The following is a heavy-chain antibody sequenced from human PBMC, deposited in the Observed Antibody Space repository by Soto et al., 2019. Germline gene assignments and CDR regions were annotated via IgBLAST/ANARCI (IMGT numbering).Heavy chain of an antibody. V-gene: IGHV4-39*02. CDR2: IYYSGST. D-gene: IGHD3-9*01. Sequence: SETLSLTCTVSGGSISSSSYYWGWIRQPPGKGLEWIGSIYYSGSTYYNPSLKSRVTISRDNAKNSLYLQMNSLRAEDTAVYYCARASPYDTLTGYYPDWGQGTLVTVSS. CDR1: GGSISSSSYY. CDR3: ARASPYDTLTGYYPD. J-gene: IGHJ4*02.